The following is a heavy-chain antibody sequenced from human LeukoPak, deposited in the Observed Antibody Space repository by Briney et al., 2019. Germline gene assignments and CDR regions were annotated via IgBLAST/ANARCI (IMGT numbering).Heavy chain of an antibody. Sequence: ASVKVSCKASGYTFTSYGISWVRQAPGQGLEWMGWISAYNGNTNYAQKFQGRVTMTRDTSISTAYMELSRLRSDDTAVYYCARVPEYFDWLLPFDIWGQGTMVTVAS. CDR2: ISAYNGNT. D-gene: IGHD3-9*01. CDR3: ARVPEYFDWLLPFDI. CDR1: GYTFTSYG. J-gene: IGHJ3*02. V-gene: IGHV1-18*01.